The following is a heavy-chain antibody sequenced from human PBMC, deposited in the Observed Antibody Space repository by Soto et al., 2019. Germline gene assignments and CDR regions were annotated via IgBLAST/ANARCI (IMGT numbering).Heavy chain of an antibody. CDR1: GFTVSSNY. CDR2: IYSGGST. CDR3: ARDASGELFDAFDI. D-gene: IGHD3-10*01. V-gene: IGHV3-66*01. Sequence: GGSLRLSCAASGFTVSSNYMSWVRQAPGKGLERVSVIYSGGSTYYADSVKGRFTISRDNSKNTLYLQMNSLRAEDTAVYYCARDASGELFDAFDIWGQGTMVTVSS. J-gene: IGHJ3*02.